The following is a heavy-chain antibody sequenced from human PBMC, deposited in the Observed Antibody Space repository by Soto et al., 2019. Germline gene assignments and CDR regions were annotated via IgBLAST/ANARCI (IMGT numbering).Heavy chain of an antibody. CDR2: INAGNGNT. CDR3: ARARYCSGGSCYHYYYYYMDV. CDR1: GYTFTSYA. Sequence: ASVKVSCKASGYTFTSYAMHWVRQAPGQRLEWMGWINAGNGNTKYSQKFQGRVTITRDTSASTAYMELSSLRSEDTAVYYCARARYCSGGSCYHYYYYYMDVWGKGTTVNVSS. J-gene: IGHJ6*03. V-gene: IGHV1-3*01. D-gene: IGHD2-15*01.